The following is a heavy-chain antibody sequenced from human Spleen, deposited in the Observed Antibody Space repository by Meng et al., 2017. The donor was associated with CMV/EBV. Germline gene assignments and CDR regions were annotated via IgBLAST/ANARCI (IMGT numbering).Heavy chain of an antibody. D-gene: IGHD3-3*01. V-gene: IGHV4-34*01. Sequence: SQTLSLTCAVYGGSFSDYYWSWIRQPPKKGLEWIGEISHSGRTYSSPSLKSRVTISVDTSKNQFSLKLNSVTAADTAVYYCARDGTLTYYDFWSGYPPGYFDYWGQGTLVTVSS. J-gene: IGHJ4*02. CDR1: GGSFSDYY. CDR2: ISHSGRT. CDR3: ARDGTLTYYDFWSGYPPGYFDY.